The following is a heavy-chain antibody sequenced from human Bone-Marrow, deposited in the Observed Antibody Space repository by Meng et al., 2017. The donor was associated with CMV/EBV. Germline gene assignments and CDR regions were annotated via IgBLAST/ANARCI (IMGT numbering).Heavy chain of an antibody. CDR1: GGSISSYY. Sequence: ETLSLTCTVSGGSISSYYWSWVRQAPGKGLVWVSRINSDGSSTSYADSVKGRFTISRDNSKNTLYLQMNSLRAEDTAVYYCARDIRARGLGFVDYWGQGTLVTVSS. CDR3: ARDIRARGLGFVDY. J-gene: IGHJ4*02. CDR2: INSDGSST. V-gene: IGHV3-74*01. D-gene: IGHD6-19*01.